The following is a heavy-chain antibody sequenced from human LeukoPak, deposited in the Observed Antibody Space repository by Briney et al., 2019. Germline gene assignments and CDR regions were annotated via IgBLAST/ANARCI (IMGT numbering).Heavy chain of an antibody. CDR1: DGSFSGYY. Sequence: PSETLSLTCAVYDGSFSGYYWSWIRQPPGKGLEWIGEINHSGSTNYNPSLKSRVTISVDTSKNQFSLELSSVTAADTSVYYCARGLPATYYYYYGMDVWGQGTTVTVSS. V-gene: IGHV4-34*01. J-gene: IGHJ6*02. CDR2: INHSGST. CDR3: ARGLPATYYYYYGMDV.